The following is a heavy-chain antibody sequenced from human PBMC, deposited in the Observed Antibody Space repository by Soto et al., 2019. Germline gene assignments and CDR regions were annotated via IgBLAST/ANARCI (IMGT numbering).Heavy chain of an antibody. CDR1: GFSLSNAGMG. Sequence: QVTLKESGPVLVKPTETLTLTCTVSGFSLSNAGMGVSWIRQPPGKAPEWLAHIFSNDERRFSTSLKNRLTISMDTSNSQVVLIMTNMDPVDTGTYYCAQTEDGGRSRTPAGWFDAWGQGTLVTVSS. D-gene: IGHD6-19*01. CDR3: AQTEDGGRSRTPAGWFDA. CDR2: IFSNDER. V-gene: IGHV2-26*01. J-gene: IGHJ5*02.